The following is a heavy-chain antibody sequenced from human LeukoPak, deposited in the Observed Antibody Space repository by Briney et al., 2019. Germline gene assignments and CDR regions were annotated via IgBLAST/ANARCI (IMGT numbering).Heavy chain of an antibody. D-gene: IGHD6-6*01. CDR2: IYTSGST. CDR1: GGSFSGYY. Sequence: SETLSLTCAVYGGSFSGYYWSWIRQPAGKGLEWIGRIYTSGSTNYNPSLKSRVTISVDKSKNQFSLKLSSVTAADTAVYYCARDRSSSSAYYYYYYYMDVWGKGTTVTVSS. CDR3: ARDRSSSSAYYYYYYYMDV. V-gene: IGHV4-4*07. J-gene: IGHJ6*03.